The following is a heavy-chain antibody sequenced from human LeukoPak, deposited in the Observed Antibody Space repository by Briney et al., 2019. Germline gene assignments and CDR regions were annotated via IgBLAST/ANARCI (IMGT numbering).Heavy chain of an antibody. CDR2: ISGSGGST. J-gene: IGHJ4*02. CDR1: GFTFSSYA. D-gene: IGHD1-26*01. V-gene: IGHV3-23*01. Sequence: GGSLRLSCAASGFTFSSYAMSWVRQAPGKGLEWVSAISGSGGSTYHADPVKGRFTISRDNSKNTLYLQMNSLRAGDTAVYYCAKAGRYWDFDYWGQGTLVTVSS. CDR3: AKAGRYWDFDY.